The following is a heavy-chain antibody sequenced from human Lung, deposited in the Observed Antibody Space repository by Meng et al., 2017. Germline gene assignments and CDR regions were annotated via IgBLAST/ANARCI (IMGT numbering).Heavy chain of an antibody. Sequence: SETLSLTCTVSGGSINYQYWSWIRQPPGKGLEWIGYIYYSGSTNYNPSLKSRVTISIDTSKNQFSPKLRSVTAADTAMYYCANYGSGGLDYWGQGTLVTVSS. J-gene: IGHJ4*02. V-gene: IGHV4-59*11. CDR1: GGSINYQY. CDR3: ANYGSGGLDY. D-gene: IGHD3-10*01. CDR2: IYYSGST.